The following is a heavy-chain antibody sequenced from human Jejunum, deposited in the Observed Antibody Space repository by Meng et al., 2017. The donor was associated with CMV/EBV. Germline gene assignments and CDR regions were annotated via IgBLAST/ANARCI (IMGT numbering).Heavy chain of an antibody. Sequence: TASGYTFTNYYLHWVRQAPGQGLEWMAKINPSGDNTNYAQKFQGRVTMTRDTSTSTVYMELSSLRSEDTAVYYCARSPYSRSSYDYWGQGTLVTVSS. V-gene: IGHV1-46*01. J-gene: IGHJ4*02. D-gene: IGHD6-6*01. CDR1: GYTFTNYY. CDR3: ARSPYSRSSYDY. CDR2: INPSGDNT.